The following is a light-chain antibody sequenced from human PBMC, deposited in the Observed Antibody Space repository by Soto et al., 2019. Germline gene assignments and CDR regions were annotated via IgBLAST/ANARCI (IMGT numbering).Light chain of an antibody. CDR3: QQYNKWPLFT. Sequence: EVVLTQSPATLSVSPEEGATLSCRASHTVGNNLAWYQQRPGQAPRLLLYGASTRATGIPTRFSGSGSGSEFTLTISSRQSDDFAVYSCQQYNKWPLFTFGPGTRVDNK. CDR2: GAS. CDR1: HTVGNN. J-gene: IGKJ3*01. V-gene: IGKV3-15*01.